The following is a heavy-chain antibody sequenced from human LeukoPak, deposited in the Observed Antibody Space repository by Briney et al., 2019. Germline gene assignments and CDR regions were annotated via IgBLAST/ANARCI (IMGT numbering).Heavy chain of an antibody. J-gene: IGHJ4*02. V-gene: IGHV5-10-1*04. CDR2: IDPSDCYT. CDR3: ARTDSAYEYLDY. D-gene: IGHD5-12*01. CDR1: GYSFTTYW. Sequence: GESLKLSCKGSGYSFTTYWISWGRQMPGKGLEWMGRIDPSDCYTSYSPSFQGQVTISADKSITTAYLQWSSLRASDTAMYYCARTDSAYEYLDYWCQGNRVTVSS.